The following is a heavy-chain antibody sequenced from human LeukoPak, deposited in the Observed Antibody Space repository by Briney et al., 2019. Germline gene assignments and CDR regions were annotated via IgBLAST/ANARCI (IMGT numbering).Heavy chain of an antibody. CDR1: GFTFSSYG. J-gene: IGHJ4*02. CDR3: ARDKYGDQYYFDY. Sequence: GRSLRLSCAASGFTFSSYGMHWVRQAPGKGLEWVSFVSSSSSYIYYADSVKGRFTISRDNARNSLYLQMNSLRAEDTAVYYCARDKYGDQYYFDYWGQGTLVTVSS. D-gene: IGHD4-17*01. CDR2: VSSSSSYI. V-gene: IGHV3-21*01.